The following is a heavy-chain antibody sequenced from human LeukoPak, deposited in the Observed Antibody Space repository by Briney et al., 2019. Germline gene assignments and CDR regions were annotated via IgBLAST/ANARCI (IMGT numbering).Heavy chain of an antibody. J-gene: IGHJ3*01. V-gene: IGHV1-2*06. D-gene: IGHD3-22*01. Sequence: ASVKVSCKASRYTFTDNYIHWVRQAPGQGLEWMGRVNPDSGRINYAQKFQGRVTMIRDTSINTAFVELRRLRSDDTATYYCARAQNYHDRSGYSDDTFDVWGHGTMITVSS. CDR3: ARAQNYHDRSGYSDDTFDV. CDR2: VNPDSGRI. CDR1: RYTFTDNY.